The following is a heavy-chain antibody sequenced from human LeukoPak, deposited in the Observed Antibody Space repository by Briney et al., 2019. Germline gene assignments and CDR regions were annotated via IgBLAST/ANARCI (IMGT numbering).Heavy chain of an antibody. D-gene: IGHD1-26*01. CDR2: IKQDGSEK. J-gene: IGHJ4*02. CDR3: ARGTLRAGRPFDY. V-gene: IGHV3-7*01. Sequence: PGGSLRLSCAGSGFTFSGYWISWVRQAPGKGLEWVANIKQDGSEKYYVDSVKGRFTISRDNAKNSLFLQMNSLRDEDTAVYYCARGTLRAGRPFDYWGQGTLVTVSS. CDR1: GFTFSGYW.